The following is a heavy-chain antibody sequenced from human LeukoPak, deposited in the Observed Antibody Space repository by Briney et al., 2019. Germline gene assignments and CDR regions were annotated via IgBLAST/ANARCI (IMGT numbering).Heavy chain of an antibody. Sequence: SETLSLTCTVSGGSISSSSYYWGWIRQPPGKGLEWIGSIYYSGSTYYNPSLKSRVTISVDTSKNQFSLKLSSVTAADTAVYYCARHQRAGYYFDYWGQGTLVTVCS. CDR3: ARHQRAGYYFDY. V-gene: IGHV4-39*01. CDR2: IYYSGST. J-gene: IGHJ4*02. CDR1: GGSISSSSYY.